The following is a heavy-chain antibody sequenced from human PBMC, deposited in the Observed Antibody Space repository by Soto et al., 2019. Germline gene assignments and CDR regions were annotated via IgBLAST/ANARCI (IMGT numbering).Heavy chain of an antibody. J-gene: IGHJ6*02. CDR2: ISAYNGNT. CDR1: GYTFTSYG. Sequence: VASVKVSCKASGYTFTSYGISWVRQAPGQGLEWMGWISAYNGNTNYAQKLQSRVTMTTDTSTSTAYMELRSLRSDDTAVYYCARDLEAARPSHYYGMDVWGQGTTVTVSS. D-gene: IGHD6-6*01. V-gene: IGHV1-18*01. CDR3: ARDLEAARPSHYYGMDV.